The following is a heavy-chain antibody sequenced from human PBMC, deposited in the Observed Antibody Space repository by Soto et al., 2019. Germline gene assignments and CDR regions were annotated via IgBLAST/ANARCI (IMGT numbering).Heavy chain of an antibody. CDR2: INPDGSEK. V-gene: IGHV3-7*01. Sequence: SLRLSCAASGFTFSSFWMDWVRQAPGKGLEWVANINPDGSEKRYVDSVKGRFTISRDNAKNSLYLYMSSLTAEDSALYYCSRSLDSWGQGTRVTVSS. CDR1: GFTFSSFW. CDR3: SRSLDS. J-gene: IGHJ4*02.